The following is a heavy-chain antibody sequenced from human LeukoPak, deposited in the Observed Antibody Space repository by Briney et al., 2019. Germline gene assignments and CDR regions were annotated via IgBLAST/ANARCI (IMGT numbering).Heavy chain of an antibody. D-gene: IGHD2/OR15-2a*01. J-gene: IGHJ4*02. Sequence: GGSLRLSCAASGFTLSDYGMHCVRQAPGKGLEWVAVISYDGSNKYYADSVKGRFTLSRDNSKNTLYLQMNRLRTEDTAVYYCAKVKTCSFYYFDNWGQGTLVTVSS. CDR3: AKVKTCSFYYFDN. V-gene: IGHV3-30*18. CDR1: GFTLSDYG. CDR2: ISYDGSNK.